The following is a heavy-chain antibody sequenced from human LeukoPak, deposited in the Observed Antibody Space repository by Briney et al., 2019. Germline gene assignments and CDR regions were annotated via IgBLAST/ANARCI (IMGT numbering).Heavy chain of an antibody. CDR2: ISAYNGNT. Sequence: GASVKVSCKASGYTFTSYGISWVRQAPGQGLEWMGWISAYNGNTNYAQKLQGRVTMTTDTSTSTAYMELRSLRSDDTAVYYCARDRAYCGGDCYSVRYFQHWGQGTLVTVSS. D-gene: IGHD2-21*02. J-gene: IGHJ1*01. CDR1: GYTFTSYG. V-gene: IGHV1-18*01. CDR3: ARDRAYCGGDCYSVRYFQH.